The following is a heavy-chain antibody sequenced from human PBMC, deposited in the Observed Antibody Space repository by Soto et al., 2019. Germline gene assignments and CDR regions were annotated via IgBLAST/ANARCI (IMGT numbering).Heavy chain of an antibody. CDR3: ARDYYDSSGYYLYYFDY. V-gene: IGHV1-69*13. J-gene: IGHJ4*02. D-gene: IGHD3-22*01. Sequence: SVKVSCKASGGTFSSYAISWVRQAPGQGLEWMGGIIPIFGTANYAQKFQGRVTITADESTSTAYMELSSLRSEDTAVYYCARDYYDSSGYYLYYFDYWGQGTLVTVSS. CDR1: GGTFSSYA. CDR2: IIPIFGTA.